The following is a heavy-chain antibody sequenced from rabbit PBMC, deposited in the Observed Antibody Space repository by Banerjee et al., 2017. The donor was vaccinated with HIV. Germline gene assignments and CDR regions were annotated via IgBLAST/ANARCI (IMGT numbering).Heavy chain of an antibody. CDR2: IYAGSSGST. V-gene: IGHV1S40*01. Sequence: QSLEESGGDLVKPGASLTLTCTASGFSFSSTYYMCWVRQAPGKGLEWIACIYAGSSGSTYYASWAKGRFTISKTSSTTVTLQMTSLTVADTATYFCARSPYSNRALWGQGTLVTVS. D-gene: IGHD1-1*01. J-gene: IGHJ3*01. CDR1: GFSFSSTYY. CDR3: ARSPYSNRAL.